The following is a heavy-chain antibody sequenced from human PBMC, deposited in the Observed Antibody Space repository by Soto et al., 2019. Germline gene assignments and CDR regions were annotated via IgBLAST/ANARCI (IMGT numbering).Heavy chain of an antibody. V-gene: IGHV1-18*04. CDR3: ARVRIVGAREIDF. Sequence: QVHLVQSGGEVKKPGASVKVSCKASGYTFNRHGITGVRQAPGQGLEWMGWMSGYNGDINYEQNFQGRVTLSSDTLTSTVYLELKSLRFDDTAVYYCARVRIVGAREIDFWGQGTLVTVSS. D-gene: IGHD1-26*01. CDR1: GYTFNRHG. J-gene: IGHJ4*02. CDR2: MSGYNGDI.